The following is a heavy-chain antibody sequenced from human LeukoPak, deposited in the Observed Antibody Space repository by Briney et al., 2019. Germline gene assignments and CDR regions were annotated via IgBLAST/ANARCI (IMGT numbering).Heavy chain of an antibody. J-gene: IGHJ4*02. D-gene: IGHD4-23*01. CDR2: ISPSGGST. CDR1: GFTFSIYA. Sequence: PGGSLRLSSAASGFTFSIYAMTWVRQAPGKGLEWVSGISPSGGSTYYADSVKGRFTISRDNSKNTLYLQVNSLRAEDTAVYYCARRGDGGRSFDYWGQGTLVTVSS. V-gene: IGHV3-23*01. CDR3: ARRGDGGRSFDY.